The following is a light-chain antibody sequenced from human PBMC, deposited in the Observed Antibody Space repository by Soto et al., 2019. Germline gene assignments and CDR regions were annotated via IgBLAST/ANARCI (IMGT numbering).Light chain of an antibody. Sequence: QAVVTQPASVSGSPGQSITISCTGTSGDVGGYNYVSWYQQHPGKAPKLMIYEVSNRPSGVSNRFSGSKSGNTASLTISGLQAEDEADYYCSSYTSSSTLVFGTGTKVTVL. CDR3: SSYTSSSTLV. CDR2: EVS. CDR1: SGDVGGYNY. V-gene: IGLV2-14*01. J-gene: IGLJ1*01.